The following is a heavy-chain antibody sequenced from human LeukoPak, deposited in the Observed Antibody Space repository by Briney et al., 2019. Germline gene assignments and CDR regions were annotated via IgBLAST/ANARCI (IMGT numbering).Heavy chain of an antibody. CDR2: ISVSGGRT. V-gene: IGHV3-23*01. Sequence: HGGSLRLSCAASGFTFSSYAMSWVRQAPGKGLEWVSAISVSGGRTYYADSVKGRFTISRDNSKNTLYLQMNSLRAEDTAVYYCAKGGYTYYYYGMDVWGQGTTVTVSS. D-gene: IGHD1-1*01. CDR1: GFTFSSYA. CDR3: AKGGYTYYYYGMDV. J-gene: IGHJ6*02.